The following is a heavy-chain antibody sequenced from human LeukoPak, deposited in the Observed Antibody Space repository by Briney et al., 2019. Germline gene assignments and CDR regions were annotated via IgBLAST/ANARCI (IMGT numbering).Heavy chain of an antibody. CDR2: VIASGAAT. CDR1: GFTFSRYA. CDR3: AKGDSGDYAFDY. V-gene: IGHV3-23*01. J-gene: IGHJ4*02. Sequence: GGSLRISCAASGFTFSRYAMSWVRQAPGKGLKWVSAVIASGAATYYADSVKGRFTISRDNSKKTMSLQMNSLRAEDTAVYYCAKGDSGDYAFDYWGRGILVTVSS. D-gene: IGHD4-17*01.